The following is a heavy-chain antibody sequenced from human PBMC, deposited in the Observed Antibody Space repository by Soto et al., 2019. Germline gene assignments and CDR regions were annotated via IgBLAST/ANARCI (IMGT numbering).Heavy chain of an antibody. D-gene: IGHD3-3*01. CDR3: ARGGLRFLEWVSFQPAGDYYYYMDV. V-gene: IGHV4-4*02. Sequence: SETLSLTCAVSSGSISSSNWWSWVRQPPGKGLEWIGEIYHSGSTNYNPSLKSRVTISVDKSKNQFSLKLSSVTAADTAVYYCARGGLRFLEWVSFQPAGDYYYYMDVWGKGTTVTVSS. CDR1: SGSISSSNW. J-gene: IGHJ6*03. CDR2: IYHSGST.